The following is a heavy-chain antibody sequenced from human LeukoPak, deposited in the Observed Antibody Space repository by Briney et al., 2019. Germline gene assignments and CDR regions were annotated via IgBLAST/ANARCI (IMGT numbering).Heavy chain of an antibody. CDR2: ISGSGGST. J-gene: IGHJ5*02. Sequence: GGSLRLSCAASGFTFSSYAMSWVRQAPGKGLEWVSAISGSGGSTYYADSVKGRFTISRDNSKNTLYLQMNSLRAEDAAVYYCAKAGYYDFWSGLFPWGQGTLVTVSS. CDR1: GFTFSSYA. V-gene: IGHV3-23*01. CDR3: AKAGYYDFWSGLFP. D-gene: IGHD3-3*01.